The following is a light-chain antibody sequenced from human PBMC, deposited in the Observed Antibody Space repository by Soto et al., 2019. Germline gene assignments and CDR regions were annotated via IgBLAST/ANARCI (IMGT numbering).Light chain of an antibody. CDR3: HQSSSFPLT. Sequence: DIQMTQSPSFVSASVGDRVTITCRASQGISNWLAWYQQKPGKAPKLLIYATSNLQGGVPSRFSGSGSSTDVTLAIGSLQPEDSATYYCHQSSSFPLTFGPGTKVDIK. V-gene: IGKV1-12*01. CDR2: ATS. CDR1: QGISNW. J-gene: IGKJ3*01.